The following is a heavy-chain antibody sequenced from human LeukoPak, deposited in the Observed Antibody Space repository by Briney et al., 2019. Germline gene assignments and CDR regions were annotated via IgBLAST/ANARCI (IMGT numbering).Heavy chain of an antibody. Sequence: GGSLRLSCAGSGFTFSSYAMSWVRQAPGRGLECVSAIGAGGGDTYYADSVKGRFTISRDNSKNTLYLQMNGLRAEDTALYYCAKDWVAYWGQGTLVTVSS. CDR2: IGAGGGDT. D-gene: IGHD5-12*01. CDR3: AKDWVAY. J-gene: IGHJ4*02. V-gene: IGHV3-23*01. CDR1: GFTFSSYA.